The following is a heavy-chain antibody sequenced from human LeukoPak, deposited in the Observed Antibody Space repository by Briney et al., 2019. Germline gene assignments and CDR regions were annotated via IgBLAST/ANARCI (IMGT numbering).Heavy chain of an antibody. CDR1: GGSISSGSYY. D-gene: IGHD4-17*01. V-gene: IGHV4-61*02. CDR2: IYTSGST. J-gene: IGHJ2*01. Sequence: PSQTLSLTCTVSGGSISSGSYYWSWIRQPAGKGLEWIGRIYTSGSTNYTPSLKSRVTISVDTSKNQFSLKLSSVTAADTAVYYCAAYSYGDYWYFDLWGRGTLVTVSS. CDR3: AAYSYGDYWYFDL.